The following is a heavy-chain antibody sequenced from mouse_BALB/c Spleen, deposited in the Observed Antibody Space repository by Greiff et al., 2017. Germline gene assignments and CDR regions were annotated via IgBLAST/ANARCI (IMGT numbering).Heavy chain of an antibody. V-gene: IGHV1-84*02. CDR3: ARGGDMGDYDGFAY. J-gene: IGHJ3*01. Sequence: QVQLQQSGPELVKPGASVKISCKASGYTFTDYYINWVKQKPGQGLECIGWIYPGSGNTKYNEKFKGKATLTVDTSSSTAYMQLSSLTSEDTAVYFCARGGDMGDYDGFAYWGQGTLVTVSA. D-gene: IGHD2-4*01. CDR2: IYPGSGNT. CDR1: GYTFTDYY.